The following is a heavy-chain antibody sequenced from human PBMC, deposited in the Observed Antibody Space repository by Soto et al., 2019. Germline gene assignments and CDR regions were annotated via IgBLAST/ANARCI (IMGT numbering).Heavy chain of an antibody. CDR1: GFTFNNYG. D-gene: IGHD6-13*01. CDR2: IWNDGSNS. CDR3: ARRQIPPPTRGAANARGAMDV. J-gene: IGHJ6*02. Sequence: QVQLVESGGGVVQPGRSLRLSCAASGFTFNNYGMHWVRQAPGKGLEWLAVIWNDGSNSSYANSVKGRFTISRDNSKNTLSLQRSSLRAEDTGVYYCARRQIPPPTRGAANARGAMDVWGQGTTVTVSS. V-gene: IGHV3-33*01.